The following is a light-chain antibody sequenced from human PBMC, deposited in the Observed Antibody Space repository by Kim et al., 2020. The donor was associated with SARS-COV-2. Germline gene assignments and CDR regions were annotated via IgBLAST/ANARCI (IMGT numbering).Light chain of an antibody. CDR3: QQCRSWLRT. V-gene: IGKV3-11*01. Sequence: LSPGESATLSCRASQSVNTYLAWYQQKPGQAPRLLIYDATSRASGIPGRFSGRGSVTDFTLTISSLEPEDSAVYYCQQCRSWLRTFGQGTKVDIK. CDR2: DAT. J-gene: IGKJ1*01. CDR1: QSVNTY.